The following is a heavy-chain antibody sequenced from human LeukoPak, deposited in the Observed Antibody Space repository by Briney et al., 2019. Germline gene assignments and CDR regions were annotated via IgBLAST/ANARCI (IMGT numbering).Heavy chain of an antibody. CDR3: AKIEIPGTPNYYGMDV. Sequence: GGSLRLSCSVSGFTFSTYVMHWVRQAPGKGLEYVSAISSNGDNTYYADSVKGRFTISRDNSKNTLYLQMNSLRAEDTAVYYCAKIEIPGTPNYYGMDVWGQGTTVTVSS. J-gene: IGHJ6*02. D-gene: IGHD1-14*01. CDR2: ISSNGDNT. V-gene: IGHV3-64*04. CDR1: GFTFSTYV.